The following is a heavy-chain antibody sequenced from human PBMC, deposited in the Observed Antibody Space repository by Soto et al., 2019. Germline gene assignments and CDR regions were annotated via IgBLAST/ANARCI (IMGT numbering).Heavy chain of an antibody. CDR2: IIPILDTT. J-gene: IGHJ4*02. D-gene: IGHD4-4*01. CDR3: ASGGTTVTRRFDF. CDR1: GGTSSSYA. Sequence: QVQVVQSGAEVKKPGSSVRVSCKASGGTSSSYAITWMRQAPGQGLEWMGGIIPILDTTDYAQKFQGRVTFTEKESTSTVYMELSSLTSEDTAGYYCASGGTTVTRRFDFWGQGTLVTVSS. V-gene: IGHV1-69*01.